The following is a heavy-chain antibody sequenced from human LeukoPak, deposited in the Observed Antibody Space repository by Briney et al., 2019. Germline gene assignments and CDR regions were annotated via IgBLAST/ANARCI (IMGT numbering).Heavy chain of an antibody. Sequence: GGPLRLSCAASGFTFSSYEMNWVRQAPGKGLEWVSAISGSGGSTYYADSVKGRFTISRDNSKNTLYLQMNSLRAEDTAVYYCAKAGSGWYLRYYFDYWGQGTLVTVSS. V-gene: IGHV3-23*01. D-gene: IGHD6-19*01. CDR3: AKAGSGWYLRYYFDY. CDR2: ISGSGGST. CDR1: GFTFSSYE. J-gene: IGHJ4*02.